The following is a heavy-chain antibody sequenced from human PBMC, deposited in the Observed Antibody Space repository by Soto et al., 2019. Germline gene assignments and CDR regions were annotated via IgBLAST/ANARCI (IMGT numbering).Heavy chain of an antibody. D-gene: IGHD6-13*01. Sequence: GESLKISCAASGFTFSDYYMSWIRQAPGKGLEWVSYISSSGSTIYYADSVKGRFTISRDNAKNSLYLQMNSLRAEDTAVYYCARNLIAAAVTGGDYWGQGTLVTVSS. J-gene: IGHJ4*02. V-gene: IGHV3-11*01. CDR2: ISSSGSTI. CDR3: ARNLIAAAVTGGDY. CDR1: GFTFSDYY.